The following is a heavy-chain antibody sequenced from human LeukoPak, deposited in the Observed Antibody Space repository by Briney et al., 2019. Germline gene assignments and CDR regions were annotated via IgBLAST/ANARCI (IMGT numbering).Heavy chain of an antibody. D-gene: IGHD6-13*01. CDR3: ARGLSSSWYGGGYYFDY. CDR2: IYHSGST. J-gene: IGHJ4*02. V-gene: IGHV4-4*02. Sequence: SETLSLTCAVSGGSISSSNWWSWVRQPPGKGLEWIGEIYHSGSTNYNPSLKSRVAISVDKSKNQFSLKLSSVTAADTAVHYCARGLSSSWYGGGYYFDYWGQGTLVTVSS. CDR1: GGSISSSNW.